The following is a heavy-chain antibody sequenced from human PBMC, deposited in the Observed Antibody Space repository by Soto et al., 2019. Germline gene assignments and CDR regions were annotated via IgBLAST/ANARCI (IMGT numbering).Heavy chain of an antibody. CDR2: VNEDGSGG. V-gene: IGHV3-74*01. CDR1: GFTFSSHW. J-gene: IGHJ3*02. Sequence: EAQLAESGGGLVQPGGSLRLSCAASGFTFSSHWMHWVRQAPGQGPEGVARVNEDGSGGDYAESVKGRFTISRDNAKNTLYLEMNSLRVEDTAVYYCARPRSKSSSGFAIWGQGTMVTVSS. CDR3: ARPRSKSSSGFAI. D-gene: IGHD6-6*01.